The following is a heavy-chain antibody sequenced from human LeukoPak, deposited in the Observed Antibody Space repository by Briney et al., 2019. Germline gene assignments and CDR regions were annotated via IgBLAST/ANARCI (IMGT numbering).Heavy chain of an antibody. CDR1: GYSISSGYY. D-gene: IGHD2-15*01. V-gene: IGHV4-38-2*02. CDR2: IYHSGST. CDR3: AVGVVAATLYDTMYYFDY. J-gene: IGHJ4*02. Sequence: SETLSLTCTVSGYSISSGYYWGWIRQPPGKGLEWIGSIYHSGSTYYNPSLESRVTISVDTSKNQFSLKLSSVTAADTAVYYCAVGVVAATLYDTMYYFDYWGQGTLVTVSS.